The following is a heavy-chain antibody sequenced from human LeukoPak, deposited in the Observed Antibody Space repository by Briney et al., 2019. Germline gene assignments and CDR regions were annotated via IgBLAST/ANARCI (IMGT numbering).Heavy chain of an antibody. CDR1: GYTFTSYG. CDR3: ARVIHPNYYYDSSGYLDY. J-gene: IGHJ4*02. Sequence: ASVKVSCTASGYTFTSYGISWVRQAPGQGLEWMGWISAYNGNTNYAQKLQGRVTMTTDTSTSTAYMELRSLRSDDTAVYYCARVIHPNYYYDSSGYLDYWGQGTPVTVSS. CDR2: ISAYNGNT. V-gene: IGHV1-18*01. D-gene: IGHD3-22*01.